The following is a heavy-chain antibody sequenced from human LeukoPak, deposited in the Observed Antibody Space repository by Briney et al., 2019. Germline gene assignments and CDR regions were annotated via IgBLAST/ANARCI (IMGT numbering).Heavy chain of an antibody. J-gene: IGHJ5*02. D-gene: IGHD6-13*01. CDR2: IDTNGST. V-gene: IGHV4-61*02. Sequence: EASETLSLTCTVSGVSISIGSYYWSWIRQPAGKGLEWIARIDTNGSTNYNPSLKTRFTLSVDMSKNQFFLELTSVTAADTAVYYCAREGKLAAGTHNWFDRWGQGTLVTVSS. CDR3: AREGKLAAGTHNWFDR. CDR1: GVSISIGSYY.